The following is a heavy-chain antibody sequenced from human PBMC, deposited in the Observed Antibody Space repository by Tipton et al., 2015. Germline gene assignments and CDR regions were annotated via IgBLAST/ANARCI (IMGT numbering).Heavy chain of an antibody. D-gene: IGHD3-10*02. J-gene: IGHJ5*02. Sequence: TLSLTCTVSGGSIRSFYWSWIRQPPGKGLEWIGYIYYSGSTNYNPSLKSRVTISVDTSKNQFSLKLSSVTAADTAVYYCARDYVYNWFDPWGQGTLVTVSS. V-gene: IGHV4-59*01. CDR1: GGSIRSFY. CDR3: ARDYVYNWFDP. CDR2: IYYSGST.